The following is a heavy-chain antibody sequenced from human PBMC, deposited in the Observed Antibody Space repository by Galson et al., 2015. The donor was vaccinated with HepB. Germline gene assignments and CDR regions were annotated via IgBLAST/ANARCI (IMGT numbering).Heavy chain of an antibody. J-gene: IGHJ5*02. D-gene: IGHD3-9*01. V-gene: IGHV1-18*04. CDR3: ARVGDILTGYYMAPPGRFDP. CDR1: GYTFTSYG. Sequence: SVKVSCKASGYTFTSYGISWVRQAPGQGLEWMGWISAYNGNTNYAQKLQGRVTMTTDTSTSTAYMELRSLRSDDTAVYYCARVGDILTGYYMAPPGRFDPWGQGTLVTVSS. CDR2: ISAYNGNT.